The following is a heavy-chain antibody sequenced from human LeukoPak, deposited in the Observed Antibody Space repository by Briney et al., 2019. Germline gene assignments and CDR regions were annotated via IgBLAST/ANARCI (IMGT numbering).Heavy chain of an antibody. Sequence: PSETLSLTCAVYGGSFSGYYWSWIRQPPGKGLEWIGEINHSGSTNYNPSLKSRVTMSVDTSKNQFSLKLSSVTAADTAVYYCAREGVPDYWGQGTLVTVSS. CDR2: INHSGST. CDR1: GGSFSGYY. J-gene: IGHJ4*02. V-gene: IGHV4-34*01. D-gene: IGHD2-8*01. CDR3: AREGVPDY.